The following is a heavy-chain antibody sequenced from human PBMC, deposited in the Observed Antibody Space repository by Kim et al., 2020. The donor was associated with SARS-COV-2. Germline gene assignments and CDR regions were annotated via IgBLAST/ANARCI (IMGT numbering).Heavy chain of an antibody. V-gene: IGHV4-39*01. D-gene: IGHD1-1*01. J-gene: IGHJ4*01. Sequence: SETLSLTCTVSGGSITSSSYYWGWIRQPPGKGLEWIGSIYYGGSTYYNPSLKSRVTISVDTSETRFSLKLSSVTAADTAVYYCARQGSGTTRGGPWDYWG. CDR2: IYYGGST. CDR3: ARQGSGTTRGGPWDY. CDR1: GGSITSSSYY.